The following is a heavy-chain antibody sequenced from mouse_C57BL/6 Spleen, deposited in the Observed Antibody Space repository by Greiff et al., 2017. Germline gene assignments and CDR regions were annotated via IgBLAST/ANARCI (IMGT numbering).Heavy chain of an antibody. CDR1: GFNIKDDY. CDR2: IDPENGDT. J-gene: IGHJ3*01. CDR3: TTLEGGSSWFAY. Sequence: VQLQQSGAELVRPGASVKLSCTASGFNIKDDYMHWVKQRPEQGLEWIGWIDPENGDTEYASKFQGKATITADTSSNTAYLQLSSLTSEDTAVYYCTTLEGGSSWFAYWGQGTLVTVSA. D-gene: IGHD1-1*01. V-gene: IGHV14-4*01.